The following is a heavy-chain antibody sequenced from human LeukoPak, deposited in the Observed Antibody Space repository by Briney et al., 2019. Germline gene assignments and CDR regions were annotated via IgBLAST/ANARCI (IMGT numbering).Heavy chain of an antibody. CDR2: IYSGGST. Sequence: PGGSLRLSCAASGFTVSSNYMSWVRQAPGKGPEWVSVIYSGGSTYYADSVKGRFTISRDNSKNTLYLQMNSLRAEDTAVYYCATLGYSSSWSFDYWGQGTLVTVSS. J-gene: IGHJ4*02. V-gene: IGHV3-53*01. D-gene: IGHD6-13*01. CDR3: ATLGYSSSWSFDY. CDR1: GFTVSSNY.